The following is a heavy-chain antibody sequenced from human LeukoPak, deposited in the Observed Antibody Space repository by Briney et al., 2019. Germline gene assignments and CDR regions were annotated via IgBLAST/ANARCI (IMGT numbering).Heavy chain of an antibody. J-gene: IGHJ4*02. CDR1: GGSVSSTNW. D-gene: IGHD6-25*01. CDR2: VHLDGRT. CDR3: AREGGLYRPLEF. V-gene: IGHV4-4*02. Sequence: SETLSLTRGVSGGSVSSTNWWTWIRQPPGKGLEWIGEVHLDGRTHFNPSLKIRLPLSVDLHENHVSLKLNSVSPADPAVFYCAREGGLYRPLEFSGQGTLVTVSS.